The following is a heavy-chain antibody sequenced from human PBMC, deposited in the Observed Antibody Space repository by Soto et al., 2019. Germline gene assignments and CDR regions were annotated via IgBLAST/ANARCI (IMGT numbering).Heavy chain of an antibody. D-gene: IGHD3-3*01. Sequence: PGGSLRLSCAASGFTFSSYSMNWVRQAPGKGLEWVSSISSSSYIYYADSVKGRFTISRDNAKNSLYLQMNSLRAEDTAVYYCARDWYDFWSGYYTFLDYWGQGTLVTVSS. CDR1: GFTFSSYS. V-gene: IGHV3-21*01. CDR3: ARDWYDFWSGYYTFLDY. CDR2: ISSSSYI. J-gene: IGHJ4*02.